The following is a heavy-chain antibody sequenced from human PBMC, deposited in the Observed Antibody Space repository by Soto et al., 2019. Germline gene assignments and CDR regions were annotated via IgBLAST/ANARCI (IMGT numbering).Heavy chain of an antibody. V-gene: IGHV1-3*01. CDR1: GYTFTSYA. J-gene: IGHJ4*02. Sequence: QVQLVQSGAEVKKPGASVKVSCKASGYTFTSYAMHWVRQAPGQRLEWMGWIYAGNGNTKYSQKFQGRVTITRDTSASTAYMELSSLRSEDTAVYYCASDLFYYGSGSYSDYWGQGTLVTVSS. CDR3: ASDLFYYGSGSYSDY. D-gene: IGHD3-10*01. CDR2: IYAGNGNT.